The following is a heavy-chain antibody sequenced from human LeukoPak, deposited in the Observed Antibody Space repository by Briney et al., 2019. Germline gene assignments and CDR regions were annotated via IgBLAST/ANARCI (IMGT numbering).Heavy chain of an antibody. CDR3: AHRQYYYGSGTYTGFDP. V-gene: IGHV2-5*02. D-gene: IGHD3-10*01. CDR1: GFSLSATTVG. CDR2: IYWDDYK. Sequence: SGPTLVNPTQTLTLTCTFSGFSLSATTVGVGWIRQPPGKALEWLSVIYWDDYKRYSPSLKSRLTITKDASKNQVVLTMTNMDPVDTATYFCAHRQYYYGSGTYTGFDPWGQGTLVTVSS. J-gene: IGHJ5*02.